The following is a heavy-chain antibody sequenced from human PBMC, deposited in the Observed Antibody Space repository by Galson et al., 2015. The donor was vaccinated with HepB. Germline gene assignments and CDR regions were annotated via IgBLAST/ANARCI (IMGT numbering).Heavy chain of an antibody. CDR3: ARAGVGDIVIVPTAIPLDY. CDR2: INPVGEST. V-gene: IGHV1-46*01. Sequence: CKASGYTFTSYYIHWVRQAPGQGLEWMGIINPVGESTTYAERFQGRVTMTRDTSTSTVYMELSSLRSEDTAVYYCARAGVGDIVIVPTAIPLDYWGQGTLVTVSS. CDR1: GYTFTSYY. D-gene: IGHD2-2*01. J-gene: IGHJ4*02.